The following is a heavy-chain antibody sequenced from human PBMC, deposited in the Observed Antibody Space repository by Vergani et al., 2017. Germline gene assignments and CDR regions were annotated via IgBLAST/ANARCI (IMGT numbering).Heavy chain of an antibody. CDR1: GGSISSYY. J-gene: IGHJ4*02. CDR2: IYYSGST. D-gene: IGHD5-12*01. Sequence: QVQLQESGPGLVKPSETLSLTCTVSGGSISSYYWSWIRQPPGKGLEWIGYIYYSGSTNYNPTLKSRVTISVDTAKNQFSRKLSSVTAADTAVYYCARGEYSADYWGQGTLVTVSS. CDR3: ARGEYSADY. V-gene: IGHV4-59*01.